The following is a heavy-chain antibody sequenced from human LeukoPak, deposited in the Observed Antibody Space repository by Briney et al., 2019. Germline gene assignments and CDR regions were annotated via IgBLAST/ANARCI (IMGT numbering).Heavy chain of an antibody. V-gene: IGHV1-69*05. CDR2: IIPIFGTA. CDR3: ARGHSGSYQAVHAFDI. D-gene: IGHD1-26*01. J-gene: IGHJ3*02. Sequence: GASVKLSCKASGGTFSSYAITWVRQAPGQGLEWMGGIIPIFGTANYAQKFQGRVTITTDESTSTAYMELSSLRAEDTAVYYCARGHSGSYQAVHAFDIWGQGTMVTVSS. CDR1: GGTFSSYA.